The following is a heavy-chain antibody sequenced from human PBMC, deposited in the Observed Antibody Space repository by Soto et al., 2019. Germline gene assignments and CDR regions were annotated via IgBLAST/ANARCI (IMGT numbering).Heavy chain of an antibody. J-gene: IGHJ6*02. D-gene: IGHD3-22*01. CDR1: GFTFSNAW. CDR3: TTAEYYYDSSGPGYYYYGMDV. V-gene: IGHV3-15*01. Sequence: GSLRLSCAASGFTFSNAWMSRVRQAPGKGLEWVGRIKSKTDGGTTDYAAPVKGRFTISRDDSKNTLYLQMNSLKTEDTAVYYCTTAEYYYDSSGPGYYYYGMDVWGQGTTVTVSS. CDR2: IKSKTDGGTT.